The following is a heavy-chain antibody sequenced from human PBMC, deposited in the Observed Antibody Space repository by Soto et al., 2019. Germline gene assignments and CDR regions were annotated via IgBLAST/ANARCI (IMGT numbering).Heavy chain of an antibody. CDR1: GFTFSSYA. V-gene: IGHV3-23*01. CDR3: AKVAGSWPQKVPFDY. CDR2: ISGTGASS. J-gene: IGHJ4*02. D-gene: IGHD6-13*01. Sequence: GGSLRLSCSASGFTFSSYAMTWVRQAPGKGLDWVSAISGTGASSYYADSVKGRFTISRDSSKSTVYLQMNSLRAEDTAGYYCAKVAGSWPQKVPFDYWGQGTLVTVSS.